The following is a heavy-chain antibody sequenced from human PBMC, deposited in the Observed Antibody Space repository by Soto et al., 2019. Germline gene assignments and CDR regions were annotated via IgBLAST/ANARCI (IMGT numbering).Heavy chain of an antibody. V-gene: IGHV1-18*01. D-gene: IGHD1-26*01. CDR3: ARDSGRRTVEGAFDI. Sequence: ASVKVSCKASGYTFTSYGISWVRQAPGQGLEWMGWISAYNGNTNYAQKLQGRVTMTTDTSTSTAYMELRSLRSDDTAVYYCARDSGRRTVEGAFDIWGQGTMVTVSS. CDR1: GYTFTSYG. J-gene: IGHJ3*02. CDR2: ISAYNGNT.